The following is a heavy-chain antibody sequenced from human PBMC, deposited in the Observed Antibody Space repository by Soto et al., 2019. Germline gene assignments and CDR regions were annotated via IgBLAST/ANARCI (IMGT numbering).Heavy chain of an antibody. J-gene: IGHJ6*02. CDR1: GGSFSGYY. V-gene: IGHV4-34*01. CDR2: INHSGST. Sequence: SENLSLTCAVYGGSFSGYYWSWIRQPPGKGLEWIGEINHSGSTNYNPSLKSRVTISLDTSKNQFSLKLSSVTAADTAVFYCARAVVVTPLGMDVWGQGTTVT. CDR3: ARAVVVTPLGMDV. D-gene: IGHD2-21*02.